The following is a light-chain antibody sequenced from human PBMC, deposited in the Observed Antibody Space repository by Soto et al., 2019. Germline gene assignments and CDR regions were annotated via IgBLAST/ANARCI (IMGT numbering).Light chain of an antibody. J-gene: IGKJ4*02. CDR1: QNIRSW. Sequence: DIQMTQSPSTLSASVGDRVTITCRASQNIRSWLAWYQQKPGKAPRLLIYKASSLESGVPSRFSGSGSGTEFTLTISSLQLDDSATYYCQQYDSSSTFGGGTKVEIK. CDR3: QQYDSSST. CDR2: KAS. V-gene: IGKV1-5*03.